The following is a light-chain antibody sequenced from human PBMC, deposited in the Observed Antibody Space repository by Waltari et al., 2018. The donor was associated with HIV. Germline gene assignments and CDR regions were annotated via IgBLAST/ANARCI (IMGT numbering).Light chain of an antibody. CDR3: SSYTSSSTLYV. CDR1: SRDVGGYNY. Sequence: QSALTPPASVSGSPGQSITLSCTGPSRDVGGYNYVSCYQQHPGKAPNLLISEVSNRPSGVTNRFSGSKSGNTASLTISGLQVEDEADYYCSSYTSSSTLYVFGTGTKVTVL. V-gene: IGLV2-14*01. CDR2: EVS. J-gene: IGLJ1*01.